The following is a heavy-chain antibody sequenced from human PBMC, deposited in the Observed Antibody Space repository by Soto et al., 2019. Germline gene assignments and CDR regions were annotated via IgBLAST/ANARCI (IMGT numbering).Heavy chain of an antibody. CDR2: INPSGGYT. Sequence: QMQMLQSGAEVRKPGASVKVSCKTSGYDFLNFNIHWVRQAPGQGLEWMAVINPSGGYTRHAQKFKGRFALVIGKSPTNVYRDLRGLSYEDTAVYFCTRADAGVVILPDVSPLFDLWGQGTLVFVSS. J-gene: IGHJ4*02. V-gene: IGHV1-46*01. D-gene: IGHD2-21*01. CDR1: GYDFLNFN. CDR3: TRADAGVVILPDVSPLFDL.